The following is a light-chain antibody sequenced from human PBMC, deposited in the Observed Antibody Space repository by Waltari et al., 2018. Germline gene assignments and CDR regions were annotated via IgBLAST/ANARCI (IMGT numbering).Light chain of an antibody. Sequence: QSVLTQPPSVSAAPGQRVTISCSGGSSNIGNNYVSWYRQFPGTAPKLLILENTQRPSGMPARCSGAKTGRSVTLDITRLQAGDEADDYCGTWGSSLSGAVFGGGTHLTVV. CDR1: SSNIGNNY. CDR3: GTWGSSLSGAV. J-gene: IGLJ7*01. V-gene: IGLV1-51*02. CDR2: ENT.